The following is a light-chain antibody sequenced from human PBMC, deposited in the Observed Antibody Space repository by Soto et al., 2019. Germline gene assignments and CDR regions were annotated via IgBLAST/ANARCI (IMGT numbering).Light chain of an antibody. V-gene: IGKV3-20*01. CDR2: GAS. Sequence: IVLTQSPVTLSLSPGEIATLSCRASQSFSSTYLAWFQQKPGQPPRLLIYGASTRATGIPDRFSGSGSGADFTLTISRLEPEDFAVYYCQQYDTSPPSTFGGGTKVDIK. CDR3: QQYDTSPPST. J-gene: IGKJ4*01. CDR1: QSFSSTY.